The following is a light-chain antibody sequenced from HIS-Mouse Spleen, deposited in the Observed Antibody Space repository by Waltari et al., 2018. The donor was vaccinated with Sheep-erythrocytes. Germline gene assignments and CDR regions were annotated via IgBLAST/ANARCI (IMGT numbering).Light chain of an antibody. Sequence: SYELTQPLSVSVALGQAARLTRGGNNIGRKNVHWYQQKAGQSPVLVIYRDSNRPSGIPERFSGSNSGNTATLTISRAQAGDEADYYCQVWDSSTVVFGGGTKLTVL. V-gene: IGLV3-9*01. CDR2: RDS. J-gene: IGLJ2*01. CDR1: NIGRKN. CDR3: QVWDSSTVV.